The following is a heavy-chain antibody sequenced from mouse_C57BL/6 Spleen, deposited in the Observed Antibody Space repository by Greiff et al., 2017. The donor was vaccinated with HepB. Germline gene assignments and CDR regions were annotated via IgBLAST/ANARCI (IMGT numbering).Heavy chain of an antibody. V-gene: IGHV1-82*01. J-gene: IGHJ2*01. CDR1: GYAFSSSW. D-gene: IGHD3-2*02. CDR3: ARVAQAIPYYFDY. Sequence: QVQLKQSGPELVKPGASVKISCKASGYAFSSSWMNWVKQRPGKGLEWIGRIYPGDGDTNYNGKFKGKATLTADKSSSTAYMQLSSLTSEDSAVYFCARVAQAIPYYFDYWGQGTTLTVSS. CDR2: IYPGDGDT.